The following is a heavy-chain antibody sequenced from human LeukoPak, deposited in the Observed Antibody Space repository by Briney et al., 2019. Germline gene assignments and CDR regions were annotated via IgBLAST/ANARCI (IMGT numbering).Heavy chain of an antibody. D-gene: IGHD1-26*01. J-gene: IGHJ3*02. V-gene: IGHV3-23*01. CDR2: IRGSGGST. CDR1: GFTFSSYA. CDR3: AKESIVGATRDAFDI. Sequence: GGSLRLSCAASGFTFSSYAMSWVRQAPGKGLEWVSAIRGSGGSTYYADSLKARFTISRHNSKNTLYLQMNSLRAEDTAVYYCAKESIVGATRDAFDIWGQGTMVTVSS.